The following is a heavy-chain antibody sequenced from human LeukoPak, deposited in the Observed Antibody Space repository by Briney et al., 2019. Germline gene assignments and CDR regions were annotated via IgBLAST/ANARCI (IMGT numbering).Heavy chain of an antibody. CDR3: ARDPSAVVADYHDAFDI. D-gene: IGHD3-22*01. J-gene: IGHJ3*02. CDR2: ISSSSSYI. Sequence: GGSLRLSCAASGFTFSSYSMNWVRQAPGKGLEWISSISSSSSYIYYADSVKGRFTISRDNAKNSLYLQMNSLRAEDTAVYYCARDPSAVVADYHDAFDIWGQGTMVTVSS. V-gene: IGHV3-21*01. CDR1: GFTFSSYS.